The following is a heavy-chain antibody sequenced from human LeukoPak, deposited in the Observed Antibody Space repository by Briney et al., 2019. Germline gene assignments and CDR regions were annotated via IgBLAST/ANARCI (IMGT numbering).Heavy chain of an antibody. D-gene: IGHD3-3*01. V-gene: IGHV4-39*07. J-gene: IGHJ5*02. CDR2: IYYSGST. Sequence: SETLSLTCTVSGGSISSSTYYWGWIRQPPGKGLEWIGSIYYSGSTYYNPSLKSRVTISVDTSKNQFSLKLSSVTAADTAVYYCARDSAPFGVARGGNWFDPWGQGTLVTVSS. CDR3: ARDSAPFGVARGGNWFDP. CDR1: GGSISSSTYY.